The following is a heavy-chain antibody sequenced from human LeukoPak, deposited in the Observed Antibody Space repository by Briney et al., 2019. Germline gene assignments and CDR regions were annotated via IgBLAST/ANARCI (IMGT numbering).Heavy chain of an antibody. J-gene: IGHJ4*02. CDR3: AKHHDSSGYYEYFDY. CDR1: GFIFSSYA. CDR2: ITGNGGST. Sequence: GGSLRLSCAASGFIFSSYAMSWFRQAPGKGLEWVSTITGNGGSTYYADSVRGRFTISRDNSKNTLSLQMSRLRAEDSPTYYCAKHHDSSGYYEYFDYWGQGTLVTVSS. D-gene: IGHD3-22*01. V-gene: IGHV3-23*01.